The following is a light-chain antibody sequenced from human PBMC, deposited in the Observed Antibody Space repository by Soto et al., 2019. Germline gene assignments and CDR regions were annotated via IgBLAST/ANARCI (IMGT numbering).Light chain of an antibody. CDR2: SSS. CDR1: QSVSGN. J-gene: IGKJ2*01. Sequence: EIVMTQSPATLSVSPGERATLSCRASQSVSGNLAWYQQKPGQPPSLLIYSSSTRATGVPARFSGRGSGTEFPLTISSLQSEDFAVYYCQQYNTWPLYTFGQGTKLEIK. CDR3: QQYNTWPLYT. V-gene: IGKV3-15*01.